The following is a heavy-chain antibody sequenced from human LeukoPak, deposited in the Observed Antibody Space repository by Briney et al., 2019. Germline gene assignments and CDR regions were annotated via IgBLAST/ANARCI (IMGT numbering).Heavy chain of an antibody. CDR3: AKLRITMIVVVTPDAFDI. CDR1: GFTFRNYW. J-gene: IGHJ3*02. Sequence: GGSLRLSCAASGFTFRNYWMSWVRQAPGKGLEWVANIKQDGSEKNYVDSVKGRFTISRDNAKNSLDLQMNSLRAEDTAVYYCAKLRITMIVVVTPDAFDIWGQGTMVTVSS. V-gene: IGHV3-7*03. D-gene: IGHD3-22*01. CDR2: IKQDGSEK.